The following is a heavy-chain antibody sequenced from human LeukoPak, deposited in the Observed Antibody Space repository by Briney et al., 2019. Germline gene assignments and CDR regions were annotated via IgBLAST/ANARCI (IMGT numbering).Heavy chain of an antibody. V-gene: IGHV1-18*04. CDR3: ARHLGYGSSPYYFDY. CDR1: GYTFTGYY. CDR2: ISAYNGNT. D-gene: IGHD6-13*01. J-gene: IGHJ4*02. Sequence: ASVKVSCKASGYTFTGYYMHWVRQAPGQGLEWMGWISAYNGNTKYAQKLQGRVTMTTDTSTSTAYMELRSLRSDDTAVYYCARHLGYGSSPYYFDYWGQGTLVTVSS.